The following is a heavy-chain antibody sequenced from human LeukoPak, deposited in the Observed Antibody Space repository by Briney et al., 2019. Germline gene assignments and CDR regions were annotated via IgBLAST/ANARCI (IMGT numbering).Heavy chain of an antibody. Sequence: PGGSLRLSCAASGFTFSSYAMNWVRQAPGKGLEWVSSISAGGSPYYADSVKGRFTISRDNSKNTLYLQVNSLRAEDTAVYWCAKGGYCSSTSCYDGWFDPWGQGTLVTVSS. V-gene: IGHV3-23*01. D-gene: IGHD2-2*01. CDR3: AKGGYCSSTSCYDGWFDP. CDR2: ISAGGSP. CDR1: GFTFSSYA. J-gene: IGHJ5*02.